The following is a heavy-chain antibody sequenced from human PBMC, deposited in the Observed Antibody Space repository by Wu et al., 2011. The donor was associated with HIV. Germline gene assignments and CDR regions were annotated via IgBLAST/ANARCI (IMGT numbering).Heavy chain of an antibody. CDR3: ARRKGYCSTTSCPNWYFDL. CDR2: IIPIFGTG. J-gene: IGHJ2*01. Sequence: QVQLLQSGAEVKKPGSSVKVSCKASGGTFSSYFISWVRQAPGQGLEWMGGIIPIFGTGKYAQKFQGRVTITTDESTSTASMELSSLRSEDTAVYYCARRKGYCSTTSCPNWYFDLWGRGTLVTVSS. V-gene: IGHV1-69*05. D-gene: IGHD2-2*01. CDR1: GGTFSSYF.